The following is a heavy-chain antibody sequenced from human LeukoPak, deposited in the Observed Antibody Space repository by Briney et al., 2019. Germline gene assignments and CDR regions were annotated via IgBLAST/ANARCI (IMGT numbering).Heavy chain of an antibody. J-gene: IGHJ6*02. CDR2: INHSGST. D-gene: IGHD6-19*01. CDR3: ARTRYIAVAGTDYYYYGMDV. Sequence: SETLSLTCAVSGGSFSGYYWSWIRQPPGKGLEWIGEINHSGSTNYNPSLKIRVTISVDTSKIQCSLKLSSVTAADTAVYYCARTRYIAVAGTDYYYYGMDVWGQGTTVTVSS. V-gene: IGHV4-34*01. CDR1: GGSFSGYY.